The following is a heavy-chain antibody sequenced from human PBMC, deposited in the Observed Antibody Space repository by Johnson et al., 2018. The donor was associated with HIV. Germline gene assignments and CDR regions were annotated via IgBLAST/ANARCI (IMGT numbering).Heavy chain of an antibody. Sequence: VQLVESGGGVVQPGRSLRLSCAASGFTFSSYGMHWVRQAPGKGLEWVAVIWYDGSNKYYSDSVKGRFTISRDNSKSTLYLQMNSLRAEDTAVYYCAKGRGEFPRHAFDIWGQGTMVTVSS. CDR3: AKGRGEFPRHAFDI. D-gene: IGHD3-10*01. V-gene: IGHV3-33*06. J-gene: IGHJ3*02. CDR2: IWYDGSNK. CDR1: GFTFSSYG.